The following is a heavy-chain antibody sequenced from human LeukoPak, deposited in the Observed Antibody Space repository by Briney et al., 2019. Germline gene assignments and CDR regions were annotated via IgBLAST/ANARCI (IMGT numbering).Heavy chain of an antibody. CDR3: ARHRRGWYQDY. V-gene: IGHV5-10-1*01. Sequence: GESLKISCKGSGYSFTNYWITWVRQMPGKGLEWMGRIDPSDSYTNYSPSFQGHVSISADRSISTAYLQWSSLKASDAAMYYCARHRRGWYQDYWGQGTLVTVSS. CDR2: IDPSDSYT. J-gene: IGHJ4*02. CDR1: GYSFTNYW. D-gene: IGHD6-19*01.